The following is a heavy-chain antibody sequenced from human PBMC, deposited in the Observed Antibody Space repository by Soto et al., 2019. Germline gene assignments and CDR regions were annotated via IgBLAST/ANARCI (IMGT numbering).Heavy chain of an antibody. CDR1: GFPFTNYW. V-gene: IGHV3-74*01. J-gene: IGHJ4*02. CDR3: ACWGHIVPVAPSDFHR. D-gene: IGHD2-8*02. Sequence: GGSLRLSCAASGFPFTNYWMNWVRQTPGKGLMWVSRISPDGSDVGYADSVEGRFTVSRDNAKNTLYLQMHSLRAEDTAMYYCACWGHIVPVAPSDFHRWGQGTVGIVS. CDR2: ISPDGSDV.